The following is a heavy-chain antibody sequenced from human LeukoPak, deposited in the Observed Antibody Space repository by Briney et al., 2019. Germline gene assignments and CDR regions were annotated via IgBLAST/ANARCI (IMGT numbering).Heavy chain of an antibody. D-gene: IGHD4-11*01. V-gene: IGHV4-30-4*01. CDR3: AREVRAGDYTFDY. J-gene: IGHJ4*02. Sequence: PSQTLSLTCTVSGGSISSGDYYWSWIRQPPGKGLEWIGYIYYSGSTYYNPSLKSRVTTSVDTSKNQFSLKLSSVTAADTAVYYCAREVRAGDYTFDYWGQGTLVTVSS. CDR2: IYYSGST. CDR1: GGSISSGDYY.